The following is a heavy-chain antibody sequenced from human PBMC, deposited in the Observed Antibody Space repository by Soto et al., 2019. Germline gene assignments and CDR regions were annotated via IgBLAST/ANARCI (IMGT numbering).Heavy chain of an antibody. CDR1: GFTFSSYG. Sequence: GGSLRLSCAASGFTFSSYGMHWVRQAPGKGLEWVAVIWYDGSNKYYADSVKGGFTISRDNSKNTLYLQMNSLRAEDTAVYYCAREGSSWMVTNYYGMDVWGQGTTVTVSS. V-gene: IGHV3-33*01. CDR2: IWYDGSNK. D-gene: IGHD6-13*01. J-gene: IGHJ6*02. CDR3: AREGSSWMVTNYYGMDV.